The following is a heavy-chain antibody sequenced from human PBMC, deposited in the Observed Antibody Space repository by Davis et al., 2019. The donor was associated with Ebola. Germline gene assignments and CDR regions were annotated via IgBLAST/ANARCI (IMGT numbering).Heavy chain of an antibody. CDR3: ARGHNYAYEY. CDR1: GYTFTAYN. J-gene: IGHJ4*02. Sequence: ASVKVSCKASGYTFTAYNLHWVRQVPGHGLEWMGRIFSSGGGTQYAQKFQGRVAMTRDTSISTAYMELSRLTYDDTAVSFCARGHNYAYEYWGQGALVTVSS. V-gene: IGHV1-2*06. CDR2: IFSSGGGT. D-gene: IGHD3-16*01.